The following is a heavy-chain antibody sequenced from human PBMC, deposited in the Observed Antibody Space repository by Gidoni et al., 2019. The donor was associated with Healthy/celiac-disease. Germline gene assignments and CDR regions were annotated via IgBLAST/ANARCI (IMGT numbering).Heavy chain of an antibody. CDR1: GFTFSSYS. CDR2: ISSSSSYI. D-gene: IGHD3-3*01. CDR3: ARKYDFWSGKYYYYYYGMDV. V-gene: IGHV3-21*01. Sequence: EVQLVESGGGLVKPGGSLRRSCAASGFTFSSYSMNWVRQAPGKGLECVSSISSSSSYIYYADSVTGRFTISRDNAKNSLYLQMTSLRAEDTAVYYCARKYDFWSGKYYYYYYGMDVWGQGTTVTVSS. J-gene: IGHJ6*02.